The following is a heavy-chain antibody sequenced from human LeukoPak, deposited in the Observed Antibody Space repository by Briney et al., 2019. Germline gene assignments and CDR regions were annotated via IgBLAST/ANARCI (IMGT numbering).Heavy chain of an antibody. D-gene: IGHD2-2*02. CDR2: ISSSGSTI. V-gene: IGHV3-11*04. CDR1: GFTFSDYY. J-gene: IGHJ4*02. Sequence: TAGGSLRLSCAASGFTFSDYYMSWIRQAPGKGLEWVSYISSSGSTIYYADSVKGRFTISRDNAKNSLYLQMNSLRAEDTAVYYCAAYGSCTSTTCYTLPSDYWGQGTLVTVSS. CDR3: AAYGSCTSTTCYTLPSDY.